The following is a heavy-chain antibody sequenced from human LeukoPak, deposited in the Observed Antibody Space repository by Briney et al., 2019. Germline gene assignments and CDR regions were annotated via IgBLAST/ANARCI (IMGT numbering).Heavy chain of an antibody. CDR3: AKDRSYYDSGGFRNFDY. CDR1: ALTFNSCG. D-gene: IGHD3-22*01. CDR2: IRNDGSNS. J-gene: IGHJ4*02. Sequence: SGGSLRLSCAASALTFNSCGMHWVRQAPGKGLGWVAFIRNDGSNSYYADSVKGRFTISRDNSKNTLYLQMNSLRPEDTAVYYCAKDRSYYDSGGFRNFDYWGQGTLVTVSS. V-gene: IGHV3-30*02.